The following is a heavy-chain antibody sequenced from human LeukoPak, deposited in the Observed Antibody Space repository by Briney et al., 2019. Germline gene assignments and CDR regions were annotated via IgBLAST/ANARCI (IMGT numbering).Heavy chain of an antibody. CDR1: GFTFSNFA. J-gene: IGHJ4*02. Sequence: PGGSLRLSCAASGFTFSNFAMSWIRQAPGKGLEWVSIISSSGGSTYYADSVKGRFTISRDSSKNTLYLQMNNLRAEDTAVYYCANDTHFDYWGQGTLVTVSS. CDR3: ANDTHFDY. V-gene: IGHV3-23*01. CDR2: ISSSGGST.